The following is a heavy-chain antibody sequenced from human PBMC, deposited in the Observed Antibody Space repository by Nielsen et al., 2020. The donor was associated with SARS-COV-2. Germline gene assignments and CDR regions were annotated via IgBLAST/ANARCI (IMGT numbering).Heavy chain of an antibody. Sequence: WIRQPPGKGLEWMGSIYPRDSDTRYSPSFQGQVTISADKSISTAYLQWSSLKASDTAMYYCARSTKYYDFWSGRQSGYYYYGMDVWGQGTTVTVSS. CDR2: IYPRDSDT. CDR3: ARSTKYYDFWSGRQSGYYYYGMDV. V-gene: IGHV5-51*01. J-gene: IGHJ6*02. D-gene: IGHD3-3*01.